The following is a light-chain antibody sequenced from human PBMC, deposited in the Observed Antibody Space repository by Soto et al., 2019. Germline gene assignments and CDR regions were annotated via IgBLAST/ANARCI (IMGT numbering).Light chain of an antibody. Sequence: DIVMTQSPDSLAVSLGERATINCKSSQSVLYSSNNKNYLAWYQQKPGQPPKLLIYWGSTRESGVPDRFSGSGSGTAFTLTISSLQAEDVAVYYCQQYYSTPFPFGPGTKVNIK. J-gene: IGKJ3*01. CDR2: WGS. CDR3: QQYYSTPFP. V-gene: IGKV4-1*01. CDR1: QSVLYSSNNKNY.